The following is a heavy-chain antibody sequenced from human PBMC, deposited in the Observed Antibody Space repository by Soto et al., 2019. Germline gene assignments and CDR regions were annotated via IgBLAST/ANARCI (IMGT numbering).Heavy chain of an antibody. J-gene: IGHJ4*02. CDR3: ARAGSSSWYDSDY. CDR1: GGSISSYY. Sequence: SETLSLTCTVSGGSISSYYWSWIRQPPGKGLEWIGYIYYSGSTNYNPSLKSRVTISVDTSKNQFSLKLSSVTAADTAEYYCARAGSSSWYDSDYWGQGTLVTVSS. CDR2: IYYSGST. V-gene: IGHV4-59*01. D-gene: IGHD6-13*01.